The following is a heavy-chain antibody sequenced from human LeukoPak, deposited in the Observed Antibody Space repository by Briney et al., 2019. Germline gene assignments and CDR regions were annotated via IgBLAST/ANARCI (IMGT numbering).Heavy chain of an antibody. D-gene: IGHD3-22*01. V-gene: IGHV4-59*08. CDR2: IYYSGST. CDR3: ATTAGGSSGYTALDY. CDR1: GGSISSYY. J-gene: IGHJ4*02. Sequence: SETLSLTCTVSGGSISSYYWSWIRQPPGKGLEWIGYIYYSGSTNYNPSLKSRVTISVDTSKNQFSLKLSSVTAADTAVYYCATTAGGSSGYTALDYWGQGTLVTVSS.